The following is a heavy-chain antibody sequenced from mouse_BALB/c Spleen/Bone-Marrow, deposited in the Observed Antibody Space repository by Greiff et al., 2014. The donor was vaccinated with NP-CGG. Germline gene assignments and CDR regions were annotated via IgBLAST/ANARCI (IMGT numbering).Heavy chain of an antibody. V-gene: IGHV1-20*02. CDR3: ARGGLLRAMDY. CDR2: INPYNSDT. CDR1: GYSFTGYF. D-gene: IGHD2-3*01. J-gene: IGHJ4*01. Sequence: VQLQQSGPELVKPGASVKISCKASGYSFTGYFMNWVMQSHGKSLEWIGRINPYNSDTFYNQKFKGKATLTVDKSSSTAHMELRSLASEDSAVYYCARGGLLRAMDYWGQGTSVTVSS.